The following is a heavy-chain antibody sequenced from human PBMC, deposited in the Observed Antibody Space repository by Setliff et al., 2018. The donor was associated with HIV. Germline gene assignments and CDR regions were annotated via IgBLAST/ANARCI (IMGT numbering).Heavy chain of an antibody. CDR3: ARMAPDGTGGYYFDA. V-gene: IGHV4-61*08. D-gene: IGHD3-16*01. CDR1: GGSISSGDYY. J-gene: IGHJ4*02. CDR2: IFSSGTY. Sequence: SETLSLTCTVSGGSISSGDYYWSWIRQHPGKGLEWIGRIFSSGTYNYNPSLRSRVTISVDASNKKFSLNLMSVTAADTAVYYCARMAPDGTGGYYFDAWGQGTLVTVSS.